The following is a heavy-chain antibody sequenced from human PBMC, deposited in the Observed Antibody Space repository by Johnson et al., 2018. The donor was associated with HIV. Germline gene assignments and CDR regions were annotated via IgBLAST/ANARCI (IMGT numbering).Heavy chain of an antibody. V-gene: IGHV3-20*04. CDR3: ASDMMGNSDDAVDI. J-gene: IGHJ3*02. CDR2: ISWNGGKT. Sequence: VQLVESGGGVVRPGGSLRLSCAASGFTFDDYGMSWVRQVAGKGLEWVSGISWNGGKTAYVDSVKGRFTFSRDNGKNSLYLHMNSLIAEDTALYYCASDMMGNSDDAVDIWGQGTMLTVSS. CDR1: GFTFDDYG. D-gene: IGHD3-16*01.